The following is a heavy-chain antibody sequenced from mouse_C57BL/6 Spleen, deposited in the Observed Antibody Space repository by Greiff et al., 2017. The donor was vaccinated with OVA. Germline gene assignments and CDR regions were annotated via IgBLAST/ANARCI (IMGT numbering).Heavy chain of an antibody. CDR1: GYTFTSYW. CDR3: ARGVITTVVGGFDY. D-gene: IGHD1-1*01. Sequence: QVQLQQSGAGLVKPGASVKMSCKASGYTFTSYWITWVKQRPGQGLEWIGDIYPGSGSTNYNEKFKSKATLTVDTSSSTAYMQLSSLTSEDSAVYYCARGVITTVVGGFDYWGQGTTLTVSS. CDR2: IYPGSGST. J-gene: IGHJ2*01. V-gene: IGHV1-55*01.